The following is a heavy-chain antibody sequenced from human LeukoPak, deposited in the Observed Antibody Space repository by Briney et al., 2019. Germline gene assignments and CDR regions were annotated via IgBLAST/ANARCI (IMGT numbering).Heavy chain of an antibody. J-gene: IGHJ3*01. D-gene: IGHD1-1*01. CDR1: GYAFSGYY. Sequence: ASVKVSCKASGYAFSGYYIHWVRQAPGQGLEWMGWINPNSGGTNYARKLQGGVTMTSDASITTAYMELSRLRSDDTAVYYCARDLPRDNNWYSDAFDVWGQGTMVTVSS. CDR3: ARDLPRDNNWYSDAFDV. CDR2: INPNSGGT. V-gene: IGHV1-2*02.